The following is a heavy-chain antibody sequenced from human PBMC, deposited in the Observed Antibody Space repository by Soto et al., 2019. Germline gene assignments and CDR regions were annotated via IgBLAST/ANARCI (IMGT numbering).Heavy chain of an antibody. CDR3: ARVTTGTSRVDYFDY. V-gene: IGHV4-61*01. CDR1: GGSVSSGSYY. J-gene: IGHJ4*02. CDR2: IYYSGST. Sequence: PSETLSLTCPVSGGSVSSGSYYWSWIRQPTGKGLEWIGYIYYSGSTNYNPSLKSRVTISVETSKNQFSLKLSSVTAADTAVYYCARVTTGTSRVDYFDYWGQGTLVTVSS. D-gene: IGHD1-1*01.